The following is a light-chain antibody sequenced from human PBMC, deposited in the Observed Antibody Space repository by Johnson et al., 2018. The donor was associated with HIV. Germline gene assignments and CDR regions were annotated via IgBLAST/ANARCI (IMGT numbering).Light chain of an antibody. CDR1: SSNIGNNY. J-gene: IGLJ1*01. Sequence: HSVLTQPPSVSAAPGQKVTISCSGSSSNIGNNYVSWYQQLPGTAPKLLIYENNKRPSGIPDRFSGSKSGTSATLGITGLQTGDEADYYCGTWDSNLSVYVFGTGTKVSVL. CDR3: GTWDSNLSVYV. V-gene: IGLV1-51*02. CDR2: ENN.